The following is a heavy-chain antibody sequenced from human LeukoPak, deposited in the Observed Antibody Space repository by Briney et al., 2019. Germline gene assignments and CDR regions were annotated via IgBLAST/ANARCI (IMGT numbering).Heavy chain of an antibody. CDR1: GFTFSSYW. J-gene: IGHJ4*02. Sequence: GGSLRLSCAASGFTFSSYWMSWVRQAPGKGLEWVANIMQDGSEKYYVDSVKGRFTISRDNAKNSLYLQMNSLRAEDTAVYYCAREGAPCDGGYNLCGGSSDLFFDYWGQGTLVTVSS. D-gene: IGHD5-24*01. CDR2: IMQDGSEK. V-gene: IGHV3-7*01. CDR3: AREGAPCDGGYNLCGGSSDLFFDY.